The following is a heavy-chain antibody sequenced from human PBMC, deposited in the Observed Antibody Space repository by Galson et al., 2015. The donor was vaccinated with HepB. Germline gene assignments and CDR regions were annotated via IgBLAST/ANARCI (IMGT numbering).Heavy chain of an antibody. CDR1: GGTFSSYA. J-gene: IGHJ4*02. D-gene: IGHD1-26*01. CDR2: IIPIFGTA. Sequence: SVKVSCKASGGTFSSYAISWVRQAPGQGLEWMGGIIPIFGTANYAQKFQGRVTITADESTSTAYMELSSLRSGDTAVYYCARDFSVGATMDYWGQGTLVTVSS. CDR3: ARDFSVGATMDY. V-gene: IGHV1-69*13.